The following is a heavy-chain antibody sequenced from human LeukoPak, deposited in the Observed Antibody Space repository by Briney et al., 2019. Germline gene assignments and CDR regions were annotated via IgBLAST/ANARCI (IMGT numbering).Heavy chain of an antibody. D-gene: IGHD2-2*01. Sequence: SETLSLTCAVYGGSFSGYYWSWIRQPPGKGLEWIGEINHSGSTNYNPSLKSRVTISVDTSKNQFSLKLSSVTAADTAVYYCARERARVVAPAGHYWGQGTLVTVSS. CDR3: ARERARVVAPAGHY. J-gene: IGHJ4*02. CDR2: INHSGST. V-gene: IGHV4-34*01. CDR1: GGSFSGYY.